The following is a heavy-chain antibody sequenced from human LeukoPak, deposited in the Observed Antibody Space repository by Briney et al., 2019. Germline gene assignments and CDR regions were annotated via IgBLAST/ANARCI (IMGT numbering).Heavy chain of an antibody. V-gene: IGHV4-59*01. CDR2: MYYSGST. J-gene: IGHJ4*02. Sequence: PSETLSLTCTVSGGSISSYSWSWIRQPPGKGLEWIGYMYYSGSTNYNPSLKSRVTISVDTSKNQFSLKLSSVTAADTAVYYCARDGYGSLDYWGQGTLVTVSS. CDR1: GGSISSYS. D-gene: IGHD5-18*01. CDR3: ARDGYGSLDY.